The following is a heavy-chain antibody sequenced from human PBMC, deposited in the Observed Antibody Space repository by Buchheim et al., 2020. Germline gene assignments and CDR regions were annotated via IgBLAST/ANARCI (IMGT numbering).Heavy chain of an antibody. V-gene: IGHV4-4*02. CDR2: IYHSGST. CDR3: SKWTAY. J-gene: IGHJ4*02. CDR1: GGSISGSDW. D-gene: IGHD3/OR15-3a*01. Sequence: QVQLQESGPGLVKPSETLSLTCAVSGGSISGSDWWAWVRQSPEKGLEWIGNIYHSGSTNYNPSLKSRVTISLDKSKNQLSLDLSSVTAADTAIYYCSKWTAYWGQGTL.